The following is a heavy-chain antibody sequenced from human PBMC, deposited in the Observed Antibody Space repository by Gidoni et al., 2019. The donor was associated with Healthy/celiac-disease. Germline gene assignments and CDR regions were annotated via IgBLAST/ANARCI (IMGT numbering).Heavy chain of an antibody. J-gene: IGHJ4*02. CDR2: IKQDGSEK. CDR3: AREARVLGINDY. CDR1: GFTFSSYW. D-gene: IGHD1-20*01. Sequence: EVQLVESGGGLVQPGGSLRLYCAASGFTFSSYWMSWVRQAPGKGLEWVDNIKQDGSEKYYGDSVKGRFTISRDNANNSLYLQMNSLRAEDTAVYYCAREARVLGINDYWGQGTLVTVSS. V-gene: IGHV3-7*01.